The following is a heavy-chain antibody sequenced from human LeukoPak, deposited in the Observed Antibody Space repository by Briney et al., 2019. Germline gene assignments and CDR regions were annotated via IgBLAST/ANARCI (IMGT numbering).Heavy chain of an antibody. CDR2: ICAGGGDT. D-gene: IGHD3-22*01. J-gene: IGHJ3*01. CDR3: ASRPGDTSGYYLGAFHD. V-gene: IGHV3-23*01. CDR1: RFTFTNYA. Sequence: VGSPRLSCAASRFTFTNYAMTWVRQAPAKGLEWVSVICAGGGDTFYSDSVKGRFTVSRDNSQNTMFLHMSGLRAEDAAVYFCASRPGDTSGYYLGAFHDWGQGTTVTVSS.